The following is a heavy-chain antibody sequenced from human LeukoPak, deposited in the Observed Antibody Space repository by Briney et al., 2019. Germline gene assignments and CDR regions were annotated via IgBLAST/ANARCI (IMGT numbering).Heavy chain of an antibody. Sequence: SETLSLTCTVSGCSISSSSYYWGWLRQPPGKGLEWIGSIYYSGSTYYNPSLKSRVTTSVDTSKNQFSLKLSSVTAADTAVYYCARDFQRNWFDPWGQGTLVTVSS. CDR3: ARDFQRNWFDP. CDR1: GCSISSSSYY. D-gene: IGHD6-25*01. CDR2: IYYSGST. J-gene: IGHJ5*02. V-gene: IGHV4-39*07.